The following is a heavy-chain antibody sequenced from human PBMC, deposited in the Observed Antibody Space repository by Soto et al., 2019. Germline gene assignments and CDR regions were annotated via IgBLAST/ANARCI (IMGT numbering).Heavy chain of an antibody. D-gene: IGHD6-6*01. Sequence: SVKVSCKASGGTFSSYTISWVRQAPGQGLEWMGRIIPILGIANYAQKFQGRVTITADKSTSTAYMELSSLRSEDTAVYYCARGRQQLVPYYYYYYMDVWGKGTTVTVSS. CDR2: IIPILGIA. CDR1: GGTFSSYT. CDR3: ARGRQQLVPYYYYYYMDV. J-gene: IGHJ6*03. V-gene: IGHV1-69*02.